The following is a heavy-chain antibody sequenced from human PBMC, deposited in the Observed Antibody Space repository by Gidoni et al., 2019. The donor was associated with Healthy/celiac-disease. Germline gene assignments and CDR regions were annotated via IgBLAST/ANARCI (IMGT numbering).Heavy chain of an antibody. CDR3: ARATILVAGTGNIDY. J-gene: IGHJ4*02. CDR1: GYTFTSYY. V-gene: IGHV1-46*01. D-gene: IGHD6-19*01. Sequence: QVQLVQSGAEVKKPGASVKVSCKASGYTFTSYYMHWVRQAPGQGLEWMGIINPSGGSTSYAQKFQGRVTMTRDTSTSTVYMELSSLRSEDTAVYYCARATILVAGTGNIDYWGQGTLVTVSS. CDR2: INPSGGST.